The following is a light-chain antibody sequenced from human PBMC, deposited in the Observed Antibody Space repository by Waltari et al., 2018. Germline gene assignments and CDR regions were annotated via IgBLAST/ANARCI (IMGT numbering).Light chain of an antibody. CDR1: QSISSY. V-gene: IGKV1-39*01. CDR2: AAS. Sequence: DIQMTQSPSSLSASVGDRVTITCRASQSISSYLNWYQQKPGKAPKLLIYAASSLQIGVPSRFSGSGSGTDFTLTISSLPPEDFATYYCQQSYSTPLTFGGGTKVEIK. CDR3: QQSYSTPLT. J-gene: IGKJ4*01.